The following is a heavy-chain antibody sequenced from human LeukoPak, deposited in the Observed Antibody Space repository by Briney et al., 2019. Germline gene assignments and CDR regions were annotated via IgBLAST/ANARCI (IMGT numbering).Heavy chain of an antibody. J-gene: IGHJ6*02. CDR3: AKDISNYQFGVDV. D-gene: IGHD3-3*02. CDR2: ISGSGGRT. V-gene: IGHV3-23*01. CDR1: GFTFRTYA. Sequence: PGGSLRLSCAASGFTFRTYAMSWVRQTPGQGLAWVSTISGSGGRTYCADSVKGRFTISRDNSKNTFFLQMNNLRADDTAVYYCAKDISNYQFGVDVWGQGTTVTVSS.